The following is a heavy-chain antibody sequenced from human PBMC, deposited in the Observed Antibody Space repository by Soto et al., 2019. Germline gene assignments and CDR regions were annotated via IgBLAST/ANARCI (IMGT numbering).Heavy chain of an antibody. D-gene: IGHD3-3*01. J-gene: IGHJ4*02. Sequence: QITLNESGPTVVRPTETLTLTCRFSGFSRTTSGVGVGWIRQSPGKAPKWLALIYWDDDKRYSASLKSRLTITKDTSKNQVVLTVSDLDPTDTATYYCAHRVLRTVFGLVTTTAIYFDFWGQGTPVAVSS. V-gene: IGHV2-5*02. CDR2: IYWDDDK. CDR3: AHRVLRTVFGLVTTTAIYFDF. CDR1: GFSRTTSGVG.